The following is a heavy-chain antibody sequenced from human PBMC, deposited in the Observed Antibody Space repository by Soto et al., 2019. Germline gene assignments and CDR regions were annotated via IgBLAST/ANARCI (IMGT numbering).Heavy chain of an antibody. CDR1: GFTFSSYA. CDR3: AKEARSYYYYMDV. V-gene: IGHV3-23*01. Sequence: GGSLRLSCAASGFTFSSYAMSWVRQAPGKGLEWVSAFSGSGASTYYTDSVKGRFTISRDNSKNTLYLQMNSLRAEDTAVYYCAKEARSYYYYMDVWGKGTTVTVSS. CDR2: FSGSGAST. J-gene: IGHJ6*03.